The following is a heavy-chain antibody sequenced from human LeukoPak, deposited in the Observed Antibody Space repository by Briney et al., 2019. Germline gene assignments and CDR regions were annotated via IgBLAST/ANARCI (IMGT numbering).Heavy chain of an antibody. CDR1: GFTFSSYS. CDR3: ARGYGDYGSY. J-gene: IGHJ4*02. CDR2: ISTSSSLI. V-gene: IGHV3-21*01. Sequence: GGSLRLSCAASGFTFSSYSMNWVRQAPGNGLEWVSSISTSSSLISYADSVRGRFSISRDNAQNSLFLQMNSLRAEDTAVYYCARGYGDYGSYWGQGILVTVSS. D-gene: IGHD4-17*01.